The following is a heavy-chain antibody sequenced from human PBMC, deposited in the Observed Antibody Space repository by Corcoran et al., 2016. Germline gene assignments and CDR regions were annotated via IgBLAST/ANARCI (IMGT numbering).Heavy chain of an antibody. CDR2: IYWDNDK. CDR3: THRRPGSGGWDTGYFDY. D-gene: IGHD6-19*01. CDR1: GFSLTTSGVG. J-gene: IGHJ4*01. Sequence: QITLKESGPTLVTPTQTLTLTCAFSGFSLTTSGVGVGWIRQPPGKALEWLALIYWDNDKRYNPSLRSRLTITKDTSKNQVVLTMTNMDPLDTATYYGTHRRPGSGGWDTGYFDYWGHGTLFTVSS. V-gene: IGHV2-5*02.